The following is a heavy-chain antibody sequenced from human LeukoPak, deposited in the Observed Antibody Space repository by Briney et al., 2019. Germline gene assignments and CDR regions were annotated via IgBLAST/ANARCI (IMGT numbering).Heavy chain of an antibody. CDR1: GFTFRNRW. CDR2: IYHSGST. Sequence: PGGSLRLSCQGSGFTFRNRWATWVRQAPGKGLEWIGYIYHSGSTYYNPSLKSRVTISVDRSKNQFSLKLSSVTAADTAVYYCATLYCSSTSCYSYWGQGTLVTVSS. V-gene: IGHV4-4*02. D-gene: IGHD2-2*01. CDR3: ATLYCSSTSCYSY. J-gene: IGHJ4*02.